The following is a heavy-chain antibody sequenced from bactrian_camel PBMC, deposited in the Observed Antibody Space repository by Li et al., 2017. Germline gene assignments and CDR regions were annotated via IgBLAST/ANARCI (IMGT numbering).Heavy chain of an antibody. CDR1: GFTFDEPA. J-gene: IGHJ7*01. V-gene: IGHV3S60*01. CDR2: ISSDGTT. D-gene: IGHD6*01. Sequence: HVQLVKSGVSSVQAGGSLRLSCTGSGFTFDEPAKRWYRQVPGNECELISSISSDGTTCYSDSVKGRFTISQGTAKTTVYLQMDNLKPEDTAMYHCANGGSWYVYNAMEYWGKGTQVTVS.